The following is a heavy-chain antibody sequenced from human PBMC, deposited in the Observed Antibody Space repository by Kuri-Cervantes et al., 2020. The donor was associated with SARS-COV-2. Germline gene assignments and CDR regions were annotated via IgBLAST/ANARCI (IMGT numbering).Heavy chain of an antibody. J-gene: IGHJ4*02. CDR3: ARDQTSGWYDY. D-gene: IGHD6-19*01. Sequence: ASVKVSCKASGYTFTGYYIHWVRQAPGQGLEWMGWINPNSGGTTYAENFQGRVTMTRDTSISTAYMELSRLRSDDTAVYYCARDQTSGWYDYWGQGTLVTVSS. CDR2: INPNSGGT. V-gene: IGHV1-2*02. CDR1: GYTFTGYY.